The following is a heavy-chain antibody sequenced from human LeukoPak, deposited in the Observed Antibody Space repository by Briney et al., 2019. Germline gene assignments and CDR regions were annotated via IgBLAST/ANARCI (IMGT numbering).Heavy chain of an antibody. Sequence: GGSLRLSCAASGFTVSNNYMTWVRQAPGKGLDWVSVIYGGGSTYYADSVKGRFTISRDNSKNTLYLQLNSLRAEDTAVYYCANGYYYFDYWGQGTLVTVSS. J-gene: IGHJ4*02. CDR1: GFTVSNNY. V-gene: IGHV3-53*01. D-gene: IGHD4-17*01. CDR2: IYGGGST. CDR3: ANGYYYFDY.